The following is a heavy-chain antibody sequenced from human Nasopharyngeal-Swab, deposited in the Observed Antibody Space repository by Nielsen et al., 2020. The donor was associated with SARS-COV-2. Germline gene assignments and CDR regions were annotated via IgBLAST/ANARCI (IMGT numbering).Heavy chain of an antibody. J-gene: IGHJ6*02. V-gene: IGHV4-34*01. D-gene: IGHD6-6*01. CDR3: ARGEDSSSSTHSIRYYYYGMDV. CDR2: INHSGST. CDR1: GGSFSGYY. Sequence: SENLSLTCAVYGGSFSGYYWSWIRQPPGKRLEWIGEINHSGSTNYNPSLKSRVTISVDTSKNQFSLKLSSVTAADTAVYYCARGEDSSSSTHSIRYYYYGMDVWGQGTTVTVSS.